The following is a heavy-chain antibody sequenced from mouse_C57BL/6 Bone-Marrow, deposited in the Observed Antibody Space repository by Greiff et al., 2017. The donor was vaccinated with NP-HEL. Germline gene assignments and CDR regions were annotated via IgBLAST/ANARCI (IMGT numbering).Heavy chain of an antibody. CDR3: ARRYYGSTLYYFDY. CDR1: GYTFTDYN. J-gene: IGHJ2*01. D-gene: IGHD1-1*01. CDR2: INPNNGGT. Sequence: VQLQQSGPELVKPGASVKIPCKASGYTFTDYNMDWVKQSHGQSLEWIGDINPNNGGTIYNQKFKGKATLTVDKSSSTAYMELRSLTSEDTAVYYCARRYYGSTLYYFDYWGQGTTLTVSS. V-gene: IGHV1-18*01.